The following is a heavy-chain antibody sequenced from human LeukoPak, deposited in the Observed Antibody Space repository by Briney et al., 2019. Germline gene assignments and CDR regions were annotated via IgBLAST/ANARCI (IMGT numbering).Heavy chain of an antibody. CDR1: GYTFTGYY. CDR2: INPNSGGT. V-gene: IGHV1-2*02. Sequence: ASVEVSCKGSGYTFTGYYMHWVRQAPGQGLEWMGWINPNSGGTNYAQKFQGRVTMTRDTSISTAYMELSRLRSDDTAVYYCARSHGYSWDFDYWGQGTLVTVSS. J-gene: IGHJ4*02. CDR3: ARSHGYSWDFDY. D-gene: IGHD5-18*01.